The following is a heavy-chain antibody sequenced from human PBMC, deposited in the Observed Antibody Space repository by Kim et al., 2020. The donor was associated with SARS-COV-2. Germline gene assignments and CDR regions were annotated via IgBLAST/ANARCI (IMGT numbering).Heavy chain of an antibody. CDR2: K. CDR3: ARGNYHGMDV. Sequence: KMYEESVKGGFTLSRDNAKNTLYLLKNNLRAEDTAVYYCARGNYHGMDVWGQGTTVTVSS. V-gene: IGHV3-74*03. D-gene: IGHD3-10*01. J-gene: IGHJ6*02.